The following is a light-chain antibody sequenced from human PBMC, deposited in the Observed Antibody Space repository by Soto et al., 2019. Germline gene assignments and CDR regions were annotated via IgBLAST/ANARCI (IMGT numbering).Light chain of an antibody. J-gene: IGLJ1*01. V-gene: IGLV2-14*03. CDR2: DVS. CDR1: SSDVGAYNF. CDR3: SSYTSSSTLLV. Sequence: QSVPTQPASVSGSPGQSITISCTGTSSDVGAYNFVSWYQQHPGKAPKLMIYDVSNRPSGVSNRFSGSKSGNTASLTISGLQAEDEADYYCSSYTSSSTLLVFGTGTKLTVL.